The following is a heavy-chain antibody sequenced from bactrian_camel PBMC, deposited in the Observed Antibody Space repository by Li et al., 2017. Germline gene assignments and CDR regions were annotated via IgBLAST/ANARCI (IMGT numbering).Heavy chain of an antibody. D-gene: IGHD1*01. Sequence: QLVESGGGSVQAGGSLRLSCVASGDTVGRYCMGWFRQIPDKEREGIAGVDSDGSISYADSVKGRFTITHDDAENTVYLQMDRLKPEDSATYYCAHDEAVIHGTFRNFIGFGQGTQVTVS. J-gene: IGHJ4*01. CDR2: VDSDGSI. CDR1: GDTVGRYC. V-gene: IGHV3S55*01.